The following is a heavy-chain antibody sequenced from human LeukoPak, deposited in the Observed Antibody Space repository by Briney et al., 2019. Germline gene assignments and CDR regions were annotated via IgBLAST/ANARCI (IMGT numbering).Heavy chain of an antibody. D-gene: IGHD3-3*02. CDR1: GFRLSMHW. CDR2: INQDGSEK. J-gene: IGHJ6*03. CDR3: ARVGKEGISHYIDV. Sequence: PGGSLRLSCAASGFRLSMHWMSWVRQAPGKGLEWVANINQDGSEKYYVDPVKGRFTISRDNAKNSLYMQMNSLRAEDTAVYYCARVGKEGISHYIDVWGKGTTVTVSS. V-gene: IGHV3-7*01.